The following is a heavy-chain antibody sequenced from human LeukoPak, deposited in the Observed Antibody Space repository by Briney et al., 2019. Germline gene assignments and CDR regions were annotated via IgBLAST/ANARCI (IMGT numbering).Heavy chain of an antibody. CDR2: IIPILGIA. Sequence: SVKVSCKASGGTFSSYAISWVRQAPGQGLEWMGRIIPILGIANYAQKFQGRVTIAADKSTSTAYMELSSLRSEDTAVYYCASLVGDYPFDYWGQGTLVTVSS. V-gene: IGHV1-69*04. J-gene: IGHJ4*02. CDR1: GGTFSSYA. D-gene: IGHD4-17*01. CDR3: ASLVGDYPFDY.